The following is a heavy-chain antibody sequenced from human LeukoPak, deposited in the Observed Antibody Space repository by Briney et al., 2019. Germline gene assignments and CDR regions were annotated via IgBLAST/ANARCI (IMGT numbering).Heavy chain of an antibody. J-gene: IGHJ6*03. V-gene: IGHV1-2*02. CDR3: ARVAYYGSGKYSYYIDV. Sequence: ASVKVSCKASGYTFTGYYMHWVRQAPGQGLEWMGWINPNSGGTNYAQKFQGRVTMTRDTSISTAYMELSRLRSDDTAVYYCARVAYYGSGKYSYYIDVWGKGTTVTVSS. CDR1: GYTFTGYY. D-gene: IGHD3-10*01. CDR2: INPNSGGT.